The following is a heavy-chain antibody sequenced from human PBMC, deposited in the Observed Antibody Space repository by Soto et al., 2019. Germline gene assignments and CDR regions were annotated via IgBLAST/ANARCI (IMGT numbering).Heavy chain of an antibody. V-gene: IGHV3-15*01. Sequence: PGGSLRLSCAASGVTFSNAWMIWVRQAPGKGLEWVGRIKSKTDGGTTDYAAPVKGRFTISRDDSKNTLYLQMNSLKTEDTAVYYCTTDWAPYTYYYDSSGYNYWGQGTLVTVSS. CDR1: GVTFSNAW. CDR2: IKSKTDGGTT. CDR3: TTDWAPYTYYYDSSGYNY. D-gene: IGHD3-22*01. J-gene: IGHJ4*02.